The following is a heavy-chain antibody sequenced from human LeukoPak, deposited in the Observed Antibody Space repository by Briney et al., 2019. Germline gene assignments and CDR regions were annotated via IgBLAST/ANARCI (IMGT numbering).Heavy chain of an antibody. D-gene: IGHD1-26*01. J-gene: IGHJ4*02. Sequence: PSGTLSLTCAVSGGSITTTNWWSWVRQPPGKGLEWIGEVHLSGATNYNPSLESRVSMSIDKSKNHLSLEVTSVTAADTAIYYCTRESGAFSPFGFWGQGTLLTDSS. CDR1: GGSITTTNW. CDR3: TRESGAFSPFGF. CDR2: VHLSGAT. V-gene: IGHV4-4*02.